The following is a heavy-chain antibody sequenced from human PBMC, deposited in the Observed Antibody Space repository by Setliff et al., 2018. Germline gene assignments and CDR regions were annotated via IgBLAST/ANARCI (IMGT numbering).Heavy chain of an antibody. J-gene: IGHJ4*02. Sequence: GGSLRLSCAGSGFTFSSYTMNWVRQAPGKGLEWVSSIISSGRHIYYADSVKGRFTISRDNAKNSLYLQMSSLRAEDTAVYYCARETLPYYFDYWGQGTLVTVSS. CDR1: GFTFSSYT. CDR3: ARETLPYYFDY. CDR2: IISSGRHI. V-gene: IGHV3-21*01.